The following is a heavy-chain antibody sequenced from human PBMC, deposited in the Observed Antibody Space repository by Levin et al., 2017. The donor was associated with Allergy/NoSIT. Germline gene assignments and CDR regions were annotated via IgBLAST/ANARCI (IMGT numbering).Heavy chain of an antibody. CDR2: IGTGGDT. Sequence: HPGGSLRLSCTTSGFTLRTTPMSWVRQAPGEGLEWVSTIGTGGDTYYADSVKGRFSISRDNSENTLYLQMNSLRVEDTAVYYCAKREAEAASSPLKRYFDYWGQGTLVTVSS. J-gene: IGHJ4*02. D-gene: IGHD6-19*01. V-gene: IGHV3-23*01. CDR3: AKREAEAASSPLKRYFDY. CDR1: GFTLRTTP.